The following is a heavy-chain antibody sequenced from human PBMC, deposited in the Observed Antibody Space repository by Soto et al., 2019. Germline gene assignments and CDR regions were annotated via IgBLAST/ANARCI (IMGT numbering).Heavy chain of an antibody. CDR2: MNPYNGNT. Sequence: ASVTVSCKASGYTFTTYDIHWVRQVTGQGLEWMGWMNPYNGNTGSTQKFQGRVTMTRNTSISTVYMELTSLRSEDTAVYYCARRKERSGPHYFDYWGQGSLVIVSA. V-gene: IGHV1-8*01. CDR1: GYTFTTYD. CDR3: ARRKERSGPHYFDY. J-gene: IGHJ4*02. D-gene: IGHD6-25*01.